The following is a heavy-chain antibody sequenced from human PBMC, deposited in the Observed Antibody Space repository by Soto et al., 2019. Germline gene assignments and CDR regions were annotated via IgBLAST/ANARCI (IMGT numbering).Heavy chain of an antibody. CDR1: GFTFSNYA. Sequence: PGGSLRLSCAASGFTFSNYAMTWVRRAPGKGLEWVAIINDGSNKYYADSVKGRFTISRDNSKNTLYLQMNSLRAEDTAVYYCAKVNNWKGLYYYYYGMDVWGQGTTVTVSS. J-gene: IGHJ6*02. CDR2: IINDGSNK. CDR3: AKVNNWKGLYYYYYGMDV. V-gene: IGHV3-30*02. D-gene: IGHD1-20*01.